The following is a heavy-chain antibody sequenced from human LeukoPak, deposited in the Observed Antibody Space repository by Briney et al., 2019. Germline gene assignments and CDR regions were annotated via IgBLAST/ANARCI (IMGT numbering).Heavy chain of an antibody. Sequence: PGGSLRLSCAASEFTFSSYSMNWVRQAPGKGLEWVSSISSSSSYIYYADSVKGRFTISRDNAKNSLYLQMNSLRAEDTAVYYCARGGLDYYGSGSYYRHFDYWGQGTLVAVSS. D-gene: IGHD3-10*01. V-gene: IGHV3-21*01. J-gene: IGHJ4*02. CDR3: ARGGLDYYGSGSYYRHFDY. CDR1: EFTFSSYS. CDR2: ISSSSSYI.